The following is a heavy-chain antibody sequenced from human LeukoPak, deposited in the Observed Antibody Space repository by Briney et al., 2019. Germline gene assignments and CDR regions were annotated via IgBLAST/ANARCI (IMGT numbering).Heavy chain of an antibody. J-gene: IGHJ4*02. CDR2: IWYDGSNK. Sequence: TGGSLRLSCAASGFTFSSYGMHWVRQAPGKGLEWVAVIWYDGSNKYYADSVKGRFTIPRDNSKNTLYLQMNSLRAEDTAVYYCAKSALATVTYFDYWGQGTLVTVSS. CDR3: AKSALATVTYFDY. V-gene: IGHV3-33*06. D-gene: IGHD4-17*01. CDR1: GFTFSSYG.